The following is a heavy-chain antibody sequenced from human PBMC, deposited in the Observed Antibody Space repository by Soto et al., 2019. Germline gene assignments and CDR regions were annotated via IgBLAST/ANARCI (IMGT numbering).Heavy chain of an antibody. CDR3: ARGGEWELSYYYGMDV. CDR1: GGSISSYY. D-gene: IGHD1-26*01. V-gene: IGHV4-59*01. Sequence: KPSETLSLTCTVSGGSISSYYWSWIRQPPGKGLEWIGYIYYSGSTNYNPSLKSRVTISVDTSKNQFSLKLSSVTAADTAVYYCARGGEWELSYYYGMDVWGRGTTVTVSS. CDR2: IYYSGST. J-gene: IGHJ6*02.